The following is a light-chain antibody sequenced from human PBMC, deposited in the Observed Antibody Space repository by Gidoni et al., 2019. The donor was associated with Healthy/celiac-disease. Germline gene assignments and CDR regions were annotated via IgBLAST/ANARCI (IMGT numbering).Light chain of an antibody. CDR2: GKN. CDR1: SSRSYY. V-gene: IGLV3-19*01. Sequence: SSQLTQDPAVSVAFGQTVRITCQGDSSRSYYASWYQQKPGQAPVLVIYGKNNRPSGIPDRFSGSSSGNTASLTITGAQAEDEADYYCNSRDSSGNHLGVFGGGTKLTVL. CDR3: NSRDSSGNHLGV. J-gene: IGLJ3*02.